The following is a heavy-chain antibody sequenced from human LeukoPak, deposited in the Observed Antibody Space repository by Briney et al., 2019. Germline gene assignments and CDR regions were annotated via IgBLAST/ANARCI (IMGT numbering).Heavy chain of an antibody. CDR3: ARDKFGGTDY. CDR2: ISSSSSYI. CDR1: GFTYSSYS. J-gene: IGHJ4*02. V-gene: IGHV3-21*01. D-gene: IGHD3-16*01. Sequence: GGSLRLSFAASGFTYSSYSMNWVRQAPGKGLEWVSSISSSSSYIYYADSVKGRFTISRDNAKNSLYLQMNSLRAEDTAVYYCARDKFGGTDYWGQGTLVTVSS.